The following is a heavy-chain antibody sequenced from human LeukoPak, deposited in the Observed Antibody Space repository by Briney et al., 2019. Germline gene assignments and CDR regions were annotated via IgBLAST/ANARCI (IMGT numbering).Heavy chain of an antibody. J-gene: IGHJ6*03. CDR3: ARAGTQEYYYYYYYMDV. CDR2: IYYSGST. Sequence: KLSETLSPTCTVSGGAISSYYWSWIRQPPGKGLEWIGYIYYSGSTNYNPSLKSRVTISVDTSKNQFSLKLSSVTAADTAVYYCARAGTQEYYYYYYYMDVWGKGTTVTVSS. D-gene: IGHD2/OR15-2a*01. V-gene: IGHV4-59*01. CDR1: GGAISSYY.